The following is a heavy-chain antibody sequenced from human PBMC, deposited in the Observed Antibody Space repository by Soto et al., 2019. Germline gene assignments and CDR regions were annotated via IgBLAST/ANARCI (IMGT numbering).Heavy chain of an antibody. J-gene: IGHJ5*02. V-gene: IGHV3-73*02. D-gene: IGHD2-15*01. Sequence: EVQLVESGGGLVQPGGSLKLSCAASGFSFSGSGIHWVRQASGKGLEWIGRIRSKANSYATTYAASVKGRFTIFRDDSKNTAYLQMNSLKTDDTAMYYCSREGYCSGGGCYSRWFDPWGQGPLVTVSS. CDR3: SREGYCSGGGCYSRWFDP. CDR2: IRSKANSYAT. CDR1: GFSFSGSG.